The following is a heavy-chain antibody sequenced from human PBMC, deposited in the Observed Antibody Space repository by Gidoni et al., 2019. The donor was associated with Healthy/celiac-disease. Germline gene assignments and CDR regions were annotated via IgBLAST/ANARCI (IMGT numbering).Heavy chain of an antibody. CDR3: ARERSGITGTAVDAFDI. D-gene: IGHD1-7*01. Sequence: QVQLQESGPGLVKPSETLSLTCTVSGGSISSYYWSWIRQPPGKGLEWIGYIYSSGSTNYNPSLKSRVTISVDTSKNQFSLKLSSVTAADTAVYYCARERSGITGTAVDAFDIWGQGTMVTVSS. J-gene: IGHJ3*02. CDR2: IYSSGST. V-gene: IGHV4-59*01. CDR1: GGSISSYY.